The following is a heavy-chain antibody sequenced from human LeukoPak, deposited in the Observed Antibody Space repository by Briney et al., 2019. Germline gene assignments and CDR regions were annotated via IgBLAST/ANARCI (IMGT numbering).Heavy chain of an antibody. Sequence: SETLSLTCTVSGGSISSYYWSWIRQPAGKGLEWIGRIYTSGSTNYNPSLKSRVTISVDTSKNQFSLKLSSVTAADTAVYYCARDRIVVVPADIDAFDIWGQGTMVTVSS. D-gene: IGHD2-2*01. V-gene: IGHV4-4*07. CDR1: GGSISSYY. CDR2: IYTSGST. J-gene: IGHJ3*02. CDR3: ARDRIVVVPADIDAFDI.